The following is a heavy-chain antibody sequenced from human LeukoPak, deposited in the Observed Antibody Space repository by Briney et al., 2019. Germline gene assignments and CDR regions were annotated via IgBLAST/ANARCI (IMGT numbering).Heavy chain of an antibody. D-gene: IGHD3-10*01. J-gene: IGHJ4*02. V-gene: IGHV3-11*04. CDR2: ISSSGSTI. CDR1: GFTFSDYY. Sequence: GGSLRLSCVASGFTFSDYYMSWIRQAPGKGLEWVSYISSSGSTIYYADSVKGRFTISRDNAKNSLYLQMNSLRAEDTAVYYCARSYGSGSSYYFDYWGQGTLVTVSS. CDR3: ARSYGSGSSYYFDY.